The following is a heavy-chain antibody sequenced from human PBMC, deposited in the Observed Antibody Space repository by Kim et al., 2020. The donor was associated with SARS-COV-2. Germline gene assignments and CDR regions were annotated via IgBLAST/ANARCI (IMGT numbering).Heavy chain of an antibody. V-gene: IGHV4-34*01. CDR3: ARAPEYSSSSTYYYYYGMDV. Sequence: SETLSLTCAVYGGSFSGYYWSWIRQPPGKGLEWIGEINHSGSTNYNPSLKSRVTISVDTSKNQFSLKLSSVTAADTAVYYCARAPEYSSSSTYYYYYGMDVWGQGTTVTVSS. J-gene: IGHJ6*02. CDR1: GGSFSGYY. D-gene: IGHD6-6*01. CDR2: INHSGST.